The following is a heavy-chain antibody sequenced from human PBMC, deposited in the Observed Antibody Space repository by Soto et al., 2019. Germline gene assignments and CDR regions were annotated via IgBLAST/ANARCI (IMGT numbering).Heavy chain of an antibody. CDR3: ARGKGDY. CDR1: GGTFRSYM. V-gene: IGHV1-69*15. CDR2: IVPLFGTV. J-gene: IGHJ4*02. Sequence: QVQLVQSGTEVKKPGSSVKVSCKTSGGTFRSYMITWVRQVPGQGLDWMGNIVPLFGTVKYAEKFQGRVTITADESTSTAYMNLSGLTSEDTAVYYCARGKGDYWGQGTQVIVSS.